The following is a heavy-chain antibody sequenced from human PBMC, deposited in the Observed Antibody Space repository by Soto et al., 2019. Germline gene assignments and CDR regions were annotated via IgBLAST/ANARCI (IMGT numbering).Heavy chain of an antibody. Sequence: GGSLRLSCAASGFTFSSYGMHWVHQAPGKGLEWVAVIWYDGSNKYYADSVKGRFTISRDNSKNTLYLQMNSLRAEDTAVYYCARDSLYFDPHTTFDPWGQGTLVTVSS. CDR1: GFTFSSYG. CDR2: IWYDGSNK. J-gene: IGHJ5*02. V-gene: IGHV3-33*01. CDR3: ARDSLYFDPHTTFDP. D-gene: IGHD3-9*01.